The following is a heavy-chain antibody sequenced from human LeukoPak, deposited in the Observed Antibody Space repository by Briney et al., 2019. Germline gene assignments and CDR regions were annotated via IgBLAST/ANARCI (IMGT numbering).Heavy chain of an antibody. Sequence: GGSLRLSCAASGFTFSSYWMHWVRQAPGKGLVWVSRINSDGSSTNYADSVKGRLTISRDNAKNTLYLQVNSLRAEDTAVYYCARDDPAGTLNYWGQGTLVTVSS. V-gene: IGHV3-74*01. CDR2: INSDGSST. CDR1: GFTFSSYW. D-gene: IGHD6-13*01. J-gene: IGHJ4*02. CDR3: ARDDPAGTLNY.